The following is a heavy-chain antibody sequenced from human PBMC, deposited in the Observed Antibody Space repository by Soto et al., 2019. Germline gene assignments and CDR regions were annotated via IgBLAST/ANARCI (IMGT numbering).Heavy chain of an antibody. Sequence: PGGSLRLSCAASGFTFRNYAMTWARQAPGKGLEWVSSLLRSGSSAYYADSVRGRFTISSDTSANSLYLQMDNLRAEDTAIYYCAKDAISGDGIWLMDSWGQGTVGTVS. V-gene: IGHV3-23*01. J-gene: IGHJ5*02. CDR3: AKDAISGDGIWLMDS. CDR2: LLRSGSSA. CDR1: GFTFRNYA. D-gene: IGHD4-17*01.